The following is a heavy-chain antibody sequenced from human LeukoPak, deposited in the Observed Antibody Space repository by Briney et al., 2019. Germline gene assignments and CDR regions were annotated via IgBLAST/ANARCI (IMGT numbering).Heavy chain of an antibody. CDR1: GGTFSSYG. Sequence: GASVKVSCKASGGTFSSYGISWVRQAPGQGLEWMGWISAYNGNTNYAQKLQGRVTMTTDTSTSTAYMELRSLRSDDTAVYYCARDTPQGGPYDYWGQGTLVTVSS. V-gene: IGHV1-18*01. D-gene: IGHD2-15*01. CDR3: ARDTPQGGPYDY. CDR2: ISAYNGNT. J-gene: IGHJ4*02.